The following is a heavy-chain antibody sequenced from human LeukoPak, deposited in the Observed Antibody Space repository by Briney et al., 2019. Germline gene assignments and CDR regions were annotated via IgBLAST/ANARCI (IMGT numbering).Heavy chain of an antibody. Sequence: GGSLRLSCAASGFTFSNAWMSWVRQAPGKGLEWVGRIKSKTDGGTTDYAAPVKGRFTISRDDSKNTLYLQMNSLKTEDTAVYYCTTPSGEYDDAFDIWGQGTMVTVSS. CDR1: GFTFSNAW. D-gene: IGHD2-2*01. CDR2: IKSKTDGGTT. V-gene: IGHV3-15*01. CDR3: TTPSGEYDDAFDI. J-gene: IGHJ3*02.